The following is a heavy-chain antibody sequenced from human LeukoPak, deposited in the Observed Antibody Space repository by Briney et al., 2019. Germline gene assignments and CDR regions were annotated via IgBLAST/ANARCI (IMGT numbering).Heavy chain of an antibody. CDR3: ARERTMVRDGLSWFDP. Sequence: GGSLRLSCAASGFTFSSYSMNWVRQAPGKGLEWVSVIYSGGSTYYADSVKGRFTISRDNSKNTLYLQMNSLRAEDTAVYYCARERTMVRDGLSWFDPWGQGTLVTVSS. J-gene: IGHJ5*02. CDR2: IYSGGST. CDR1: GFTFSSYS. D-gene: IGHD3-10*01. V-gene: IGHV3-53*01.